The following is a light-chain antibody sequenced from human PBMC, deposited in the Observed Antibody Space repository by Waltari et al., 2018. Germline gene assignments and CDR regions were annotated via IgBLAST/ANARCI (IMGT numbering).Light chain of an antibody. CDR3: QQRSNWPPSIT. J-gene: IGKJ5*01. Sequence: EIVLTQSPATLSLSPGERATLSCRASQSVSSYLAWYHQRPGQAPRLLIYDASHRATGIPARFGGSGSGTDFTLTISSLEPEDFALYYCQQRSNWPPSITFGQGTRLEIK. CDR2: DAS. CDR1: QSVSSY. V-gene: IGKV3-11*01.